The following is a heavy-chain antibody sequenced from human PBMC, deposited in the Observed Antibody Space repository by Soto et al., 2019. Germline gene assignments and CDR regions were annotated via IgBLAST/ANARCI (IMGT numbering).Heavy chain of an antibody. CDR1: GGSISSSSYY. CDR3: ARLTGHGGTYLSY. V-gene: IGHV4-39*01. Sequence: QLQLQESGPGLVKPSETLSLTCTVSGGSISSSSYYWGWIRQPPGKGLEWIGSIYYSGSTYYNPSLKSRVTISVDTSKSQCSLKLSSVTAADTAVYYGARLTGHGGTYLSYWGQGTLVTVSS. CDR2: IYYSGST. J-gene: IGHJ4*02. D-gene: IGHD1-26*01.